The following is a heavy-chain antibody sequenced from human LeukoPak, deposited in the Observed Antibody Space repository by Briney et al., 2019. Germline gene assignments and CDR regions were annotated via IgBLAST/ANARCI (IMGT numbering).Heavy chain of an antibody. CDR3: AREVDNSDYYHPGAFGI. Sequence: PSETLSLTCTFSGGSISSSSYYWGWIRQPPGKGLEWIGSIYYSGSTYYNPSLKSRVTISVDTSKNQFSLKLSSVTAADTAVYYCAREVDNSDYYHPGAFGIWGQGTMVTVSS. D-gene: IGHD3-22*01. CDR2: IYYSGST. CDR1: GGSISSSSYY. V-gene: IGHV4-39*02. J-gene: IGHJ3*02.